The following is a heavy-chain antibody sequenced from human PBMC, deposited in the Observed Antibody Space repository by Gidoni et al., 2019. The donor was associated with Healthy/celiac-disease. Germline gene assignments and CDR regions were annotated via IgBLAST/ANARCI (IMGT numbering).Heavy chain of an antibody. CDR1: GGSISSYY. J-gene: IGHJ4*02. CDR3: ARHYPTTPQVILYYFDY. D-gene: IGHD3-16*02. Sequence: QVQLQESGPGLVKPSETLSLTCTVSGGSISSYYWSWIRQPPGKGLEWIGYIYYSGSTNYNPSLKSRVTISVDTSKNQFSLKLSSVTAADTAVYYCARHYPTTPQVILYYFDYWGQGTLVTVSS. CDR2: IYYSGST. V-gene: IGHV4-59*08.